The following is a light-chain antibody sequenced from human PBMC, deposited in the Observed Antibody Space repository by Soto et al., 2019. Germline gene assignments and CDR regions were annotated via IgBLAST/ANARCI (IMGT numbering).Light chain of an antibody. V-gene: IGLV4-69*01. Sequence: QSVLTQSPSASASLGASVKLTYTLSSGHSSYAIAWHQQQPEKGPRYLMKLNSDGSHSKGDGIPDRFSGSSSGAERYLTISSLQSEDEADYYCQTWGTGPFVFGTGTKLTVL. J-gene: IGLJ1*01. CDR2: LNSDGSH. CDR1: SGHSSYA. CDR3: QTWGTGPFV.